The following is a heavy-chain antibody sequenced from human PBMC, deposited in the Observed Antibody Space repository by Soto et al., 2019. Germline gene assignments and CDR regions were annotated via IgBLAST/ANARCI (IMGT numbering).Heavy chain of an antibody. J-gene: IGHJ4*02. CDR2: IDHSGTT. CDR3: SRGRPPRY. CDR1: DGSFSGYY. Sequence: LSLTCVVSDGSFSGYYWSWIRQPPGKGLEWIGDIDHSGTTHYNPSLESRLTISVDTSKNHFSLSLSSVTAADAGTYFCSRGRPPRYWGQGTLVTVSS. V-gene: IGHV4-34*10.